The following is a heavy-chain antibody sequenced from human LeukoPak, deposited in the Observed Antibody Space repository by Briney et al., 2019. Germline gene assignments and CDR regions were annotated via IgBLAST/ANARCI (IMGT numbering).Heavy chain of an antibody. V-gene: IGHV4-59*08. CDR1: GGSFSFYY. Sequence: SETLSLNCTVSGGSFSFYYWGWIRQPPGKGLEWIGDIRYSGSSNYNPSLKSRVTMSVDTSKNLFSLRLRSVTAADTAVYYCARSEYCSGGTCYRGLVDYWGQGTLVTVSS. CDR2: IRYSGSS. CDR3: ARSEYCSGGTCYRGLVDY. J-gene: IGHJ4*02. D-gene: IGHD2-15*01.